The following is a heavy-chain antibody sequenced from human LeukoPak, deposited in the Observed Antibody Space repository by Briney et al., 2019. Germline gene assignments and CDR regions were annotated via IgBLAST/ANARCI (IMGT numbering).Heavy chain of an antibody. D-gene: IGHD1-14*01. V-gene: IGHV4-38-2*02. CDR2: IYHSGST. CDR3: ARGKSRGNHIDY. Sequence: SETLSLTCTVSGYSISSGYYWGWIRQPPGKGLEWIGSIYHSGSTYYNPSLKSRVTISVDTSKNQFSLKLRSVTAADTAVYYCARGKSRGNHIDYWGQGTLVTVSS. J-gene: IGHJ4*02. CDR1: GYSISSGYY.